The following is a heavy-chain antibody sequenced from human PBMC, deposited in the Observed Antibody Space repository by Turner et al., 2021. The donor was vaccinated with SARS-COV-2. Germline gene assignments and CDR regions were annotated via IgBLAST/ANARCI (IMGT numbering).Heavy chain of an antibody. D-gene: IGHD2-2*01. Sequence: QVQLVQSGAEVKKPGASVKVSCKISGYTLTELSMYWVRQAPGKGLEWMGGFDPEDGETIYAQNFQGRVTMTEDTSTDTAYMELSSLRSEDTAVYFCATGYQLRVNWFDPWGQGTLVTVS. CDR2: FDPEDGET. V-gene: IGHV1-24*01. CDR1: GYTLTELS. CDR3: ATGYQLRVNWFDP. J-gene: IGHJ5*02.